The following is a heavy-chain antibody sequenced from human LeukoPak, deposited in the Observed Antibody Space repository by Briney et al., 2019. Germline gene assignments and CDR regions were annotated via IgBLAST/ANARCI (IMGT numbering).Heavy chain of an antibody. Sequence: GGSLRLSCAASGFTFSSYAMSWVRQAPGKGLEWVAVISYDGSNKYYADSVKGRFTISRDNSKNTLYLQMNSLRAEDTAVYYCAITTVVTPYWGQGTLVTVSS. CDR1: GFTFSSYA. V-gene: IGHV3-30-3*01. J-gene: IGHJ4*02. CDR3: AITTVVTPY. D-gene: IGHD4-23*01. CDR2: ISYDGSNK.